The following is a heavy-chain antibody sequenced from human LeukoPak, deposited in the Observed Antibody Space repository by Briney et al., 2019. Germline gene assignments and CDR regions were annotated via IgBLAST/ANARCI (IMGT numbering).Heavy chain of an antibody. CDR1: GFTFSSYA. J-gene: IGHJ4*02. CDR2: ISGSGGST. Sequence: PGGSLRLSCAASGFTFSSYAMSWVRQAPGKGLEWVSAISGSGGSTYYADSVKGRFTISRDNSKNTLYLQMNSLRAEDTAVYYCAKDLNPYDFWSGYYSGVDYWGQGTLVTVSS. D-gene: IGHD3-3*01. CDR3: AKDLNPYDFWSGYYSGVDY. V-gene: IGHV3-23*01.